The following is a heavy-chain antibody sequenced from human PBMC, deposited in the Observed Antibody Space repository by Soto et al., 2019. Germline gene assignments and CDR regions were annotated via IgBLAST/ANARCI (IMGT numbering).Heavy chain of an antibody. CDR2: ILYDGSQK. D-gene: IGHD2-8*01. V-gene: IGHV3-30*18. J-gene: IGHJ5*01. CDR3: AKDQAYCTSGVCLYNWFES. Sequence: GGSLRLSCAASGFSFSNYGMFWVRQAPGEGLEWLAAILYDGSQKFYADSVKGRFTISRDNSKNTLYLEIHSLRTEDTAVYYCAKDQAYCTSGVCLYNWFESWGQGALVTVSS. CDR1: GFSFSNYG.